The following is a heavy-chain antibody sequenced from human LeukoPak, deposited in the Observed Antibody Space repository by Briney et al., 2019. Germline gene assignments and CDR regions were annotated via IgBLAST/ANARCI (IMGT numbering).Heavy chain of an antibody. J-gene: IGHJ5*02. D-gene: IGHD2-15*01. CDR3: ARDRCSGGSCYKGKWFDP. Sequence: PSETLSLTCTVSGGSISSGGYYWSWIRQHPGKGLEWIGYIYYSGSTYYNPSLKSRVTISVDTSKNQFSLMLSSVTAADTAVYYCARDRCSGGSCYKGKWFDPWGQGTLVTVSS. CDR1: GGSISSGGYY. CDR2: IYYSGST. V-gene: IGHV4-31*03.